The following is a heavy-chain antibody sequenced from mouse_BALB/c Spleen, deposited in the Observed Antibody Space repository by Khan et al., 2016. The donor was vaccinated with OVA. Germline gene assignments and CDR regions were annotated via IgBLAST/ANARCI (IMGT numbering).Heavy chain of an antibody. Sequence: QVQLKQSGAEQAKPGASVKMSCKTSGYTFSSYWMHWVKQRPGQGLEWIGYINPTSGYTEYNETFKDKATLSADKSSSTAYMQLTSLTSEDSAIYYCARERMDYWGQGTTLTVSS. V-gene: IGHV1-7*01. J-gene: IGHJ2*01. CDR3: ARERMDY. CDR2: INPTSGYT. CDR1: GYTFSSYW.